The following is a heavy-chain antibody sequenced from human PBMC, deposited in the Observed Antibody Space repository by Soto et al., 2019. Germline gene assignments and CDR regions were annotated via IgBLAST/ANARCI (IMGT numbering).Heavy chain of an antibody. CDR2: FSLSGAT. Sequence: SETLSLTCTVSGASITGSSYWSWIRQPAGKGLEWIGRFSLSGATSYNPSLRSRVTMSADVSKNQFSLKLSSVTAADTAVYYCARVPGYSGYDLARSFDYWGQGTLVTVSS. CDR1: GASITGSSY. CDR3: ARVPGYSGYDLARSFDY. J-gene: IGHJ4*02. V-gene: IGHV4-4*07. D-gene: IGHD5-12*01.